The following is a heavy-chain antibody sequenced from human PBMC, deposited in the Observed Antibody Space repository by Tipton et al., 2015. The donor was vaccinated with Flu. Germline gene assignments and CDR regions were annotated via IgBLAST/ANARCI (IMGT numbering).Heavy chain of an antibody. CDR3: ARLSSLYSYGRFDY. J-gene: IGHJ4*02. Sequence: VQLVQSGAEVKKPGESLKISCQGPGYSFTSYWIGWVRQMPGKGLEWMGIIYPGDSDNRYSPSFQGPVTISADESISTAYLQWGSLKASDTAMYYCARLSSLYSYGRFDYWGQGTLVTVSS. CDR2: IYPGDSDN. V-gene: IGHV5-51*01. D-gene: IGHD5-18*01. CDR1: GYSFTSYW.